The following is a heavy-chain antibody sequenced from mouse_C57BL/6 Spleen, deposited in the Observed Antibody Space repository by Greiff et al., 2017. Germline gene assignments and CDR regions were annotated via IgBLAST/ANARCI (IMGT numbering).Heavy chain of an antibody. D-gene: IGHD2-1*01. CDR3: SRVCYYGNYFDY. CDR1: GFTFSDYY. J-gene: IGHJ2*01. CDR2: INYDGSST. Sequence: EVMLVESEGGLVQPGSSMKLSCTASGFTFSDYYMAWVRQVPEKGLEWVANINYDGSSTYYLASLKSRFIISRDNAKNILYLQMSSLKSEDTATYYFSRVCYYGNYFDYGGQGTTRTVSS. V-gene: IGHV5-16*01.